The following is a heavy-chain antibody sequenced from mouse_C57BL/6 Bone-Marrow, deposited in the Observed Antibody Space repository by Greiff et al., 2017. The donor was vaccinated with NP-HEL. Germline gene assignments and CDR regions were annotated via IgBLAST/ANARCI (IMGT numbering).Heavy chain of an antibody. V-gene: IGHV3-6*01. CDR1: GYSITSGYY. D-gene: IGHD1-1*01. CDR3: ARWGDYYGSSFFDV. J-gene: IGHJ1*03. Sequence: VQLKESGPGLVKPSQSLSLTCSVTGYSITSGYYWNWIRQFPGNKLEWMGYISYDGSNNYNPSLKNRISITRDTSKNQFFLKLNSVTTEDTATYYCARWGDYYGSSFFDVWGTGTTVTVSS. CDR2: ISYDGSN.